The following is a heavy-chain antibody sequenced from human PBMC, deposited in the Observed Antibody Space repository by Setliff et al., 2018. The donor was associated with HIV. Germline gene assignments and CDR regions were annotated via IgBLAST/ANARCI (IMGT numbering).Heavy chain of an antibody. CDR1: GYTFIDYF. D-gene: IGHD6-6*01. CDR3: ARQLSNSLDH. Sequence: GASVKVSCKASGYTFIDYFMHWVRQAPGQGLEWMGRINPNSGGTNYAQKFQGRVTMTRDTSISTAYMELSRLRSDDTAVYFCARQLSNSLDHWGQGTPVTVSS. V-gene: IGHV1-2*06. CDR2: INPNSGGT. J-gene: IGHJ4*02.